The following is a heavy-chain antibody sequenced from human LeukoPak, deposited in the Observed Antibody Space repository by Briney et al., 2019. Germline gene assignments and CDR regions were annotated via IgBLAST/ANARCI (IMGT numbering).Heavy chain of an antibody. CDR1: GYSFTSYW. V-gene: IGHV5-51*01. D-gene: IGHD2-2*01. J-gene: IGHJ5*02. CDR2: IYPGDSDT. Sequence: GESLKISCKGSGYSFTSYWIAWVRQMPGKGLEWMGIIYPGDSDTRYSPSFQGQVTISADKSISTAYLQWSSLKASDTAMYYCARGALPAANWFDPRGQGTLVTVSS. CDR3: ARGALPAANWFDP.